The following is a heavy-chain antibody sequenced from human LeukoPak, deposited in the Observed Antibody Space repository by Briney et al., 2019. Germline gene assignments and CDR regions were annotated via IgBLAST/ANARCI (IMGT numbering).Heavy chain of an antibody. D-gene: IGHD6-19*01. CDR2: IKQDGSEK. Sequence: PGRSLRLSCAASGFTFSSYVMHSVRQAPGKRLEWVANIKQDGSEKYYVDSVKGRFTISRENAKNSLYLQMNSLRAEDTAVYYCARDASGWYVTGNYYMDVWGKGTTVTVSS. J-gene: IGHJ6*03. CDR3: ARDASGWYVTGNYYMDV. CDR1: GFTFSSYV. V-gene: IGHV3-7*01.